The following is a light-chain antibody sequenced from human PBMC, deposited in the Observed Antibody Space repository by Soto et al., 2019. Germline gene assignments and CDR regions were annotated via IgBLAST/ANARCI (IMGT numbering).Light chain of an antibody. Sequence: AIRMTQSPSSFSASTGDRVTITCRASQGISSYLAWYQHKPGKAPKLLIYAASTLQSGVPSRFSGSGSGTDFTLTISCLQSEDFATYYCQQYYSYSLTFGGGTKVEIK. CDR1: QGISSY. V-gene: IGKV1-8*01. CDR2: AAS. CDR3: QQYYSYSLT. J-gene: IGKJ4*01.